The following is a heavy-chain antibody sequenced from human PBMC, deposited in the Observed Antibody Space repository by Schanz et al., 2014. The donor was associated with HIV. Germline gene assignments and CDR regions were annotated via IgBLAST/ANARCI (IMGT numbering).Heavy chain of an antibody. V-gene: IGHV1-69*06. D-gene: IGHD2-15*01. Sequence: QVQLVQSGAEVKKPGSSVKVSCKASGGNFSSYGISWVRQAPGQGLEWMGGIIPIFGTRNYAQKFQVRVTFTADKFTGTAYMELSSLRSEDTAVYYCARGGIWEWDQPDFDYWGQGTLVTVSS. CDR1: GGNFSSYG. CDR3: ARGGIWEWDQPDFDY. J-gene: IGHJ4*02. CDR2: IIPIFGTR.